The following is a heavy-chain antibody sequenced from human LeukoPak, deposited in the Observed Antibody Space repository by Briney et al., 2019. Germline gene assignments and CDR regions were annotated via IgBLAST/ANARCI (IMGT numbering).Heavy chain of an antibody. J-gene: IGHJ5*02. CDR1: GFTFGNYA. V-gene: IGHV3-30*04. CDR3: GRGGGFYDILTGHIWFDP. D-gene: IGHD3-9*01. CDR2: MSFDGSVE. Sequence: PGGSLRLYSAASGFTFGNYAMHWVRQTPGRGLEWLAVMSFDGSVEHYADSVKGRFTISRDNSKSMLFLQMNSLRADDTAVYYCGRGGGFYDILTGHIWFDPSGQGTLVTVSS.